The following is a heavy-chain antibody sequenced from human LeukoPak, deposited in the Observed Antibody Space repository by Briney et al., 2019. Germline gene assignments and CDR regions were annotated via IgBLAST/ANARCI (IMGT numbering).Heavy chain of an antibody. J-gene: IGHJ5*02. CDR2: ISWNSGSI. V-gene: IGHV3-9*01. Sequence: PGRSLRLSCAASGFTFDDYAMHWVRQAPGKGLEWVSGISWNSGSIGYADSVKGRFSISRDNAKNSLYLQMNSLRAEDTALYYCAKGAIAAAGLQNWFDPWGQGTLVTVSS. CDR3: AKGAIAAAGLQNWFDP. D-gene: IGHD6-13*01. CDR1: GFTFDDYA.